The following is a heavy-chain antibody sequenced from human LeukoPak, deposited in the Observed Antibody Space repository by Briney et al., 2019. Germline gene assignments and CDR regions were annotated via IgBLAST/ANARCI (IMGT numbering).Heavy chain of an antibody. CDR3: ARVDSGSYPNYYYYMDV. CDR2: ISSSSSYI. V-gene: IGHV3-21*01. D-gene: IGHD1-26*01. J-gene: IGHJ6*03. CDR1: GFTFSSYS. Sequence: GGSLRLSCAASGFTFSSYSMNWVRQAPGKGLEWVSSISSSSSYIYYADSVKGRFTISRDNAKNSLYLQMNILRAEDTAVYYCARVDSGSYPNYYYYMDVWGKGTTVTVSS.